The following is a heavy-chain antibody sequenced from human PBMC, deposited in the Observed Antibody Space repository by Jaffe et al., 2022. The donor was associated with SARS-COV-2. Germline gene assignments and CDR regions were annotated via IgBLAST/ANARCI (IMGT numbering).Heavy chain of an antibody. J-gene: IGHJ4*02. CDR3: ARAGGWELSLYYFDY. D-gene: IGHD1-26*01. CDR1: GFTFSSYG. V-gene: IGHV3-33*01. CDR2: IWYDGSNK. Sequence: QVQLVESGGGVVQPGRSLRLSCAASGFTFSSYGMHWVRQAPGKGLEWVAVIWYDGSNKYYADSVKGRFTISRDNSKNTLYLQMNSLRAEDTAVYYCARAGGWELSLYYFDYWGQGTLVTVSS.